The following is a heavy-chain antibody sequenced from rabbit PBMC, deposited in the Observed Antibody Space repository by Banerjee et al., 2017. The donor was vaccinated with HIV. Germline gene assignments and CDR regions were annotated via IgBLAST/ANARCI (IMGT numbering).Heavy chain of an antibody. D-gene: IGHD4-1*01. Sequence: QEQLEESGGDLVKPEGSLTLTCTASGFSFSSSYWICWVRQAPGKGLEWIACIYAGTSDITVYASWATGRFTISKTSSTTVTLQMTSLTAADTATYLCARDLAGVIGWNFNLWGQGTLVTVS. CDR3: ARDLAGVIGWNFNL. J-gene: IGHJ4*01. V-gene: IGHV1S45*01. CDR1: GFSFSSSYW. CDR2: IYAGTSDIT.